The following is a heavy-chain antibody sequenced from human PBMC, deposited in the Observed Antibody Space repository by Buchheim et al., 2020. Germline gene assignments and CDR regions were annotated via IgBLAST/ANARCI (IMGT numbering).Heavy chain of an antibody. CDR1: GFTFSNFW. CDR3: VRDWYGMDV. J-gene: IGHJ6*02. CDR2: TDSDGSST. V-gene: IGHV3-74*01. Sequence: QLVESGGGLVQPGGSLRLSCAASGFTFSNFWMHWVRQAPGKGLVWVSRTDSDGSSTDYADSVKGRFTISRDNAKNMLYLQMNSLRPEDTAVYFCVRDWYGMDVWGRGTT.